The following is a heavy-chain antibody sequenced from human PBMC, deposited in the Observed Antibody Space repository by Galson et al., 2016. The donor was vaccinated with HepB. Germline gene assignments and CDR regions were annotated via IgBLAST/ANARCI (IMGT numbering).Heavy chain of an antibody. CDR1: GFTVSTNY. Sequence: SLRLSCAASGFTVSTNYMSWVRQAPGKGLEWVSVIYSSGSTYYADSVKGRFTFSRDNSKNTLYLQMNSLRAEDTAVYYCARAWGNYSMDVWGQGTTVTVSS. J-gene: IGHJ6*02. CDR3: ARAWGNYSMDV. V-gene: IGHV3-53*01. CDR2: IYSSGST. D-gene: IGHD7-27*01.